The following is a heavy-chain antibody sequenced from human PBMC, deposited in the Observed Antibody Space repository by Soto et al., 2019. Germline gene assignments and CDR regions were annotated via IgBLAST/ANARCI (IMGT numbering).Heavy chain of an antibody. CDR2: IIPISGTA. J-gene: IGHJ6*02. D-gene: IGHD2-2*01. CDR1: GGTFSSYA. V-gene: IGHV1-69*01. CDR3: ARSQGSSTSLEIYYYYYYGMDV. Sequence: QVQLVQSGAEVKKPGSSLKVSCKASGGTFSSYAISWVRQAPGQGLGWMGGIIPISGTANYAQKFQGRVTITADESTSTAYMELSSLRSEDTAVYYCARSQGSSTSLEIYYYYYYGMDVWGQGTTVTVSS.